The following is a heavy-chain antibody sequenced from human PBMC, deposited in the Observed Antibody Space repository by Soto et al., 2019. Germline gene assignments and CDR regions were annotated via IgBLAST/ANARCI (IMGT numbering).Heavy chain of an antibody. CDR2: IYYSGST. CDR1: GGSISSGGYY. D-gene: IGHD3-10*01. J-gene: IGHJ4*02. CDR3: ARENLDYYGSGSHFDY. Sequence: SETLSLTCTVSGGSISSGGYYWSWIRQHPGKGLEWIGYIYYSGSTYYNPSLKSRVTISVDTSKNQFSLKLSSVTAADTAVYYCARENLDYYGSGSHFDYWGQGTLVTVSS. V-gene: IGHV4-31*03.